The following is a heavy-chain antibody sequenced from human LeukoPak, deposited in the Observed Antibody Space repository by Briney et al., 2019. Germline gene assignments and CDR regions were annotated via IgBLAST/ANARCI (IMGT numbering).Heavy chain of an antibody. J-gene: IGHJ6*03. CDR1: GYTFTSYD. D-gene: IGHD6-13*01. Sequence: ASVKVSCKASGYTFTSYDINWVRQATGQGLEWMGWMNPNSGNTGYAQKFQGRVTMTRNTSISTAYMELSSLRSEDTAVYYCARARRGLNRAAAGYYHYYMDVWGKGTTVTVSS. V-gene: IGHV1-8*01. CDR3: ARARRGLNRAAAGYYHYYMDV. CDR2: MNPNSGNT.